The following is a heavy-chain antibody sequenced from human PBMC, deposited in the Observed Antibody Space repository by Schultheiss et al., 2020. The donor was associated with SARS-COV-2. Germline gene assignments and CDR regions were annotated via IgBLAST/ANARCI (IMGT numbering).Heavy chain of an antibody. CDR1: GGSISSGGYY. Sequence: SETLSLTCTVSGGSISSGGYYWSWIRQPPGKGLEWIGSIYYSGSTYYNPSLKSRVTISVDTSKNQFSLKLSSVTAADTAVYYCARGVIVVIMDYWGQGTLVTVSS. D-gene: IGHD3-22*01. CDR3: ARGVIVVIMDY. V-gene: IGHV4-39*01. CDR2: IYYSGST. J-gene: IGHJ4*02.